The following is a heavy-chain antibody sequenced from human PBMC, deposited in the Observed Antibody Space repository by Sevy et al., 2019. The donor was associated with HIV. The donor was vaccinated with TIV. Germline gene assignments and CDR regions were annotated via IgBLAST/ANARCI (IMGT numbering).Heavy chain of an antibody. V-gene: IGHV3-21*01. Sequence: GGSLRLSCAASGFTIRTYNMNWVRQAPGKGLEWVSSISSSSTYIYYADSVKGRFTISRDNAKNSLYLQMSSLGAEDTAVYYCAGDLVIPATTDYFYYGMDVWGQGTTVTVSS. CDR1: GFTIRTYN. D-gene: IGHD2-15*01. CDR2: ISSSSTYI. J-gene: IGHJ6*02. CDR3: AGDLVIPATTDYFYYGMDV.